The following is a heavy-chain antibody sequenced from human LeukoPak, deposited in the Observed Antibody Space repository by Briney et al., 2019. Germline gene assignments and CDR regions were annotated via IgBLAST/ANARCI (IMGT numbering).Heavy chain of an antibody. J-gene: IGHJ6*02. CDR2: ISSNGGST. CDR3: VKGSSSSWYGEGYGMDV. D-gene: IGHD6-13*01. Sequence: GGSLRLSCSASGFTFSSYAMHWVRQAPGKGLEYVSAISSNGGSTYYADSVKGRFTISRDNSKNTLYLQMSSLRAEDTAVYYCVKGSSSSWYGEGYGMDVRGQGTTVTVSS. CDR1: GFTFSSYA. V-gene: IGHV3-64D*06.